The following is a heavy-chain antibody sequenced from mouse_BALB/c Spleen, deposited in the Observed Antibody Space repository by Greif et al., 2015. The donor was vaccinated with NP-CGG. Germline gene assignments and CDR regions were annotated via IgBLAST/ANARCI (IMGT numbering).Heavy chain of an antibody. CDR2: IDPANGNT. CDR1: GFNIKDTY. D-gene: IGHD1-1*01. J-gene: IGHJ1*01. V-gene: IGHV14-3*02. CDR3: ARSRYYGSSYGSYFDV. Sequence: EVKLMESGAELVKPGASVKLSCTASGFNIKDTYMHWVKQRPEQGLEWIGRIDPANGNTKYDPKFQGKATITADTSSNTAYLQLSSLTSEDTAVYYCARSRYYGSSYGSYFDVWGAGTTVTVSS.